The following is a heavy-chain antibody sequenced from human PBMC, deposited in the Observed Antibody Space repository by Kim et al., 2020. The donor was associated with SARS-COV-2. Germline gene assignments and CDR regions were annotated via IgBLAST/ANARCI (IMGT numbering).Heavy chain of an antibody. Sequence: SETLSLTCNVSGDSMIDFFWSWIRQPPGRRLEWLGYIHSSGRANYNPSVKSRVTLSVDTSTSQFSLNLISVTAADTAIYYCARGNGRHLFWGQGTLVTVSS. CDR3: ARGNGRHLF. CDR1: GDSMIDFF. D-gene: IGHD2-8*01. CDR2: IHSSGRA. V-gene: IGHV4-59*01. J-gene: IGHJ4*02.